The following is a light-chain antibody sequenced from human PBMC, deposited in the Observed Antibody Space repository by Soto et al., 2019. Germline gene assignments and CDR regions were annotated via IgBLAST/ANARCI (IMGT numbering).Light chain of an antibody. V-gene: IGKV3-20*01. CDR1: QSVNNNY. CDR2: GAS. J-gene: IGKJ2*01. Sequence: EIVSTKCPGTLSLTPGERATLSCRASQSVNNNYLAWYQQKPGHAPRLLIYGASSRATGIPDRFSGSGSGTDFTLTISRLEPEDFAVYYCQQYGSSQYTFGQGTKLEIK. CDR3: QQYGSSQYT.